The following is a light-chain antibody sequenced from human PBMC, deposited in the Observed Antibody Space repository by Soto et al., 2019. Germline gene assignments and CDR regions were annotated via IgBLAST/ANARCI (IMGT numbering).Light chain of an antibody. J-gene: IGLJ1*01. CDR3: AAWDGSLNGDV. V-gene: IGLV1-36*01. Sequence: QSVLTQPPSVSEAPGQRVTISCSGSTSNIRNNAVFWYQQLPGEAPKLLVYYDDLLPSGVSDRFSGSKSGTSASLAISGLQSEDEADYYCAAWDGSLNGDVFGTGTKLTVL. CDR1: TSNIRNNA. CDR2: YDD.